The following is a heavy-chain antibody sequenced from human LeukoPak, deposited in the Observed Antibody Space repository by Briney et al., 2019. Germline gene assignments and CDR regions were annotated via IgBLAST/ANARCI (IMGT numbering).Heavy chain of an antibody. D-gene: IGHD3-22*01. CDR1: GFTFTSSA. CDR3: AADPYYYDSSGYHPPAHY. J-gene: IGHJ4*02. CDR2: IVVGSGNT. V-gene: IGHV1-58*02. Sequence: SVKVSCKASGFTFTSSAMQWVRQARGQRLEWIGWIVVGSGNTNYAQKFQERVTITRDMSTSTAYMELSSLRSEDPAVYYCAADPYYYDSSGYHPPAHYWGQGTLVTVSS.